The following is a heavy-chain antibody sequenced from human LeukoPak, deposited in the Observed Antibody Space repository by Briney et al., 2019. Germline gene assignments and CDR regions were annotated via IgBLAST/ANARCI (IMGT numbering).Heavy chain of an antibody. CDR3: ARGRDSSSTFDY. V-gene: IGHV4-4*07. J-gene: IGHJ4*02. D-gene: IGHD6-6*01. CDR1: GGSISSYY. CDR2: IYTSGSP. Sequence: SETLSLTCTVSGGSISSYYWTWIRQPAGKGLEWIGRIYTSGSPNYNPSLNSRVTISLDTSNNQFSLRLSSVTAADTAVYYCARGRDSSSTFDYWGQGILVTVSS.